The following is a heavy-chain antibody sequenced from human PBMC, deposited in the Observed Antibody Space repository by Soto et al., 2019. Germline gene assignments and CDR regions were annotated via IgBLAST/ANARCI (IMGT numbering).Heavy chain of an antibody. D-gene: IGHD3-10*01. V-gene: IGHV4-34*01. J-gene: IGHJ4*02. Sequence: QVQLQQWGAGLLKPSETLSLTCAVYGGSFSGYYWSWIRQPPGKGLEWIGEINHSGSTNYNPSLKSRVTISVDTSKNQFSLKLSSVTAADTAVYYCARGWGYGSGSSGEYEDYWGQGTLVTVSS. CDR1: GGSFSGYY. CDR3: ARGWGYGSGSSGEYEDY. CDR2: INHSGST.